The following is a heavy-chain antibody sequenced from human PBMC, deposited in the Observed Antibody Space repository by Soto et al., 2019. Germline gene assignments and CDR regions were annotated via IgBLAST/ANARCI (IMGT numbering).Heavy chain of an antibody. CDR2: FDPEDGET. CDR1: GYTLTELS. D-gene: IGHD3-3*01. Sequence: AASVKVSWKVSGYTLTELSMHWVRQAPGKGLEWMGGFDPEDGETIYAQKFQGRVTMTEDTSTDTAYMELSSLRSEDTAVYYCAREGGVLRLSNWFDSWGQGLQVTVSS. V-gene: IGHV1-24*01. CDR3: AREGGVLRLSNWFDS. J-gene: IGHJ5*01.